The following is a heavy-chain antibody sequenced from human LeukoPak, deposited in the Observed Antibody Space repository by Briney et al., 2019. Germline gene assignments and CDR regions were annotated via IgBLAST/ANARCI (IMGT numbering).Heavy chain of an antibody. CDR3: AGSGSGYYGMDV. CDR1: GFTFSSHA. V-gene: IGHV3-30-3*01. Sequence: GGSLRLSCAASGFTFSSHAMHWVRQAPGKGLEWVAVISYDGSNKYYADSVKGRFTISRDNSKNTLYLQMNSLRAEDTAVYYCAGSGSGYYGMDVWGQGTTVTVSS. D-gene: IGHD3-10*01. CDR2: ISYDGSNK. J-gene: IGHJ6*02.